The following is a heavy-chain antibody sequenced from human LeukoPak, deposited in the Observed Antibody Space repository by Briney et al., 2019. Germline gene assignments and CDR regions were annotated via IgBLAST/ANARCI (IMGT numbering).Heavy chain of an antibody. V-gene: IGHV3-64*01. CDR1: GFTFSSYA. CDR2: ISTNGGST. J-gene: IGHJ4*02. Sequence: GGSLRLSCSASGFTFSSYAMHWVRQAPGKGLEYVSAISTNGGSTYYANSVKGRFTVSRDDPKNTLDLQMGSLRPEDMAVYYCARGFRYYGSGIDYWGQGTLVTVSS. CDR3: ARGFRYYGSGIDY. D-gene: IGHD3-10*01.